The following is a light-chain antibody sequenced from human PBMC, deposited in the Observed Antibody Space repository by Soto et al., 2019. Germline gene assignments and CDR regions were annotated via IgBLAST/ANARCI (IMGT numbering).Light chain of an antibody. CDR1: SSDIGAGYD. J-gene: IGLJ2*01. CDR3: QSYDSRLRGSGVV. CDR2: GNN. Sequence: QPVLTQPPSVSGAPGQRVTISCTGSSSDIGAGYDVHWYQQLPGTAPKLLIYGNNNRPSGVPDRFSGSKSGTSASLAITGLRAEDEADYYCQSYDSRLRGSGVVFGGGTKLTVL. V-gene: IGLV1-40*01.